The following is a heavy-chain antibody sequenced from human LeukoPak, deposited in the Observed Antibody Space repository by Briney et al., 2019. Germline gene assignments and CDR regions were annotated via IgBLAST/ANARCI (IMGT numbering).Heavy chain of an antibody. J-gene: IGHJ6*04. V-gene: IGHV3-30*18. D-gene: IGHD5-18*01. CDR1: GFTFSSYG. CDR2: ISYDGSNK. Sequence: GGSLRLSCAASGFTFSSYGMHWVRQAPGKGLEWVAVISYDGSNKYYADSVKGRFTISRDNSKNTLYLQMNSLRAEDTAVYYCAKGAVDTAMVDCYYYYGMDVWGKGTTVTVSS. CDR3: AKGAVDTAMVDCYYYYGMDV.